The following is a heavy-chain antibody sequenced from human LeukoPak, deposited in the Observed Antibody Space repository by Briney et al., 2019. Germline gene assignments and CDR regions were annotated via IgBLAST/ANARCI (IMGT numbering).Heavy chain of an antibody. CDR1: GGSIRSSSYY. CDR3: ARATSFYWFDP. V-gene: IGHV4-39*07. Sequence: SETLSLTCTVSGGSIRSSSYYWGWIRQPPGKGLEWIGSIYYSGSTYYNPSLKSRVTISVDTSKNQFSLKLSSVTAADTAVYYCARATSFYWFDPWGQGTLVTVSS. CDR2: IYYSGST. D-gene: IGHD3-16*02. J-gene: IGHJ5*02.